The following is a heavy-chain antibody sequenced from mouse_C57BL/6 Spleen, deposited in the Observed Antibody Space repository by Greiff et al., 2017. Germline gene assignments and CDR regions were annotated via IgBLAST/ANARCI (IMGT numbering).Heavy chain of an antibody. J-gene: IGHJ1*03. Sequence: QVQLKESGPELVKPGASVKISCTASGYTFTDYYINWVKQRPGQGLEWIGWICPGGGNTKYHEKFKGKATLTVDTSSSTAYMQLSSLTSEDSAVYYCARRGPPLGFDVWGTGTTVTVSS. D-gene: IGHD4-1*01. CDR2: ICPGGGNT. CDR1: GYTFTDYY. V-gene: IGHV1-84*01. CDR3: ARRGPPLGFDV.